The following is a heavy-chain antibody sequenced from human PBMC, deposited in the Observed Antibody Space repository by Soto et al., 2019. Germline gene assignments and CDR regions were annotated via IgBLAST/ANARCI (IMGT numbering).Heavy chain of an antibody. Sequence: SETLSLTCTVSGGSISSSSYYWGWIRQPPGKGLEWIGSIYYSGSTSYNPSLKSRVTISVDTSKNQFSLKLSSVTAADTAVYYCARLVDSNYYFDYWGQGTLVTVSS. CDR1: GGSISSSSYY. CDR2: IYYSGST. V-gene: IGHV4-39*01. D-gene: IGHD4-4*01. J-gene: IGHJ4*02. CDR3: ARLVDSNYYFDY.